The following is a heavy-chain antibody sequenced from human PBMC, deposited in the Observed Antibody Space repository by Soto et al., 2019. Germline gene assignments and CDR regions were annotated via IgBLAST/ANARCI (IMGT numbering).Heavy chain of an antibody. CDR1: GYSFTNYW. CDR2: IYPGDSDT. Sequence: GETLKISCKGSGYSFTNYWIGWVRQMPGKGLEWMGIIYPGDSDTRYSPSFQGQVTISADKSISTAYLQWSSLKASDTAMYYWARLLYGGMDAFDICGQGTVVTVSS. D-gene: IGHD4-17*01. CDR3: ARLLYGGMDAFDI. J-gene: IGHJ3*02. V-gene: IGHV5-51*01.